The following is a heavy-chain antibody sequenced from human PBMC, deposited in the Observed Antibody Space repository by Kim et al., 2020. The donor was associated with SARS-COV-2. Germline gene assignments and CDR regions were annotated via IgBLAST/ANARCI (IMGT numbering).Heavy chain of an antibody. D-gene: IGHD4-17*01. J-gene: IGHJ4*02. CDR3: ARGYGGITDFDY. V-gene: IGHV1-46*01. Sequence: SYAKKFQGRGTMTRDTSTSTVYMELSSLRSEDTAVYYCARGYGGITDFDYWGQGTLVTVSS.